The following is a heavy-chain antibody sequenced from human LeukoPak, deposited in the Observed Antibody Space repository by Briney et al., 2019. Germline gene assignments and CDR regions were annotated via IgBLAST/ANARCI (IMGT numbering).Heavy chain of an antibody. CDR1: GGTFSSYA. V-gene: IGHV1-69*05. D-gene: IGHD6-13*01. J-gene: IGHJ6*03. Sequence: SVKVSCKASGGTFSSYAISWVRQAPGQGLEWMGRIILIFGTANYAQKFQGRVTITTDESTSTAYMELSSLRSEDTAVYYCARGIAAAGLYYYYYMDVWGKGTTVTVSS. CDR3: ARGIAAAGLYYYYYMDV. CDR2: IILIFGTA.